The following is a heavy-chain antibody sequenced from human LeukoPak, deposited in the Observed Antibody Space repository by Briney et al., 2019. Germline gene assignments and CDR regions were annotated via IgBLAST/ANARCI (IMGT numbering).Heavy chain of an antibody. V-gene: IGHV3-73*01. CDR1: GLTFSASE. Sequence: PGGSLKLSCVASGLTFSASEMHWVRQASGKGLEWLGRVRSKVKNYATAYAASVDGRFTISRDDSKSTAYLQMNSLKIEDTAVYTARSAVGYCFGNDCFPLDHWGQGMLVTVSS. D-gene: IGHD2-21*02. J-gene: IGHJ4*02. CDR3: RSAVGYCFGNDCFPLDH. CDR2: VRSKVKNYAT.